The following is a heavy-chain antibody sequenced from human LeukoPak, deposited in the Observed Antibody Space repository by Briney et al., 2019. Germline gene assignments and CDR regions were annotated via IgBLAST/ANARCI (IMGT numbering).Heavy chain of an antibody. Sequence: SETLSLTCAVYGGSFSGYYWSWIRQPPGKGLEWIGEINHSGSTNYKPSLKSRVTISVDTSKNQFSVKLSSVTAADTAVYYCARRLRPGSYYFDYWGQGTLVTVSS. CDR2: INHSGST. CDR3: ARRLRPGSYYFDY. J-gene: IGHJ4*02. CDR1: GGSFSGYY. V-gene: IGHV4-34*01. D-gene: IGHD4-17*01.